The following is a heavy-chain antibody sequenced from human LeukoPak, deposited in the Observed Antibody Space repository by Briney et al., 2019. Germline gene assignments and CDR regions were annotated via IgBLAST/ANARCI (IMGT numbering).Heavy chain of an antibody. J-gene: IGHJ4*02. CDR1: GFTFSSYG. CDR3: ARGQCSGFVDY. D-gene: IGHD6-19*01. Sequence: GGSLRLSCAASGFTFSSYGMHWVRQAPGKGLEWVAVIWYDGSNKYYADSVKGRFTISRDNSKNTLYLQMNSLRAEDTAMYYCARGQCSGFVDYWGQGTLVTVSS. V-gene: IGHV3-33*01. CDR2: IWYDGSNK.